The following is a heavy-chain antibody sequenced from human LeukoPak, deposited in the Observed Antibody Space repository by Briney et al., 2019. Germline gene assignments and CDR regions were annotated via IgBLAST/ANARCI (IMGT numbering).Heavy chain of an antibody. CDR3: ARENSYYDSTGYYYGSGYFDY. Sequence: SETLSLTCTVSGYSISSGYYWGWIRQPPGKGLEWIGSIYHSGSTYYNPSLKSRVTISVDTSKNQFSLRLNSVTAADTAVYYCARENSYYDSTGYYYGSGYFDYWGQGTLVTVSS. V-gene: IGHV4-38-2*02. J-gene: IGHJ4*02. D-gene: IGHD3-22*01. CDR1: GYSISSGYY. CDR2: IYHSGST.